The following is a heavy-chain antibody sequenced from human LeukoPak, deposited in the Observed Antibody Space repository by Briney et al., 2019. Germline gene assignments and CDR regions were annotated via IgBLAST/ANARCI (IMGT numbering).Heavy chain of an antibody. Sequence: GGSLRLSCAASGFTFRSYAMHWVRQAPGKGLEWVAVIWYDGSNKYYADSVKGRFTTSRDNSKNTLYLQMNGLRAEDTAVYYCARAPGEIAGPPAKYYFDYWGQGTLVTVSS. V-gene: IGHV3-33*01. D-gene: IGHD3-16*01. J-gene: IGHJ4*02. CDR3: ARAPGEIAGPPAKYYFDY. CDR2: IWYDGSNK. CDR1: GFTFRSYA.